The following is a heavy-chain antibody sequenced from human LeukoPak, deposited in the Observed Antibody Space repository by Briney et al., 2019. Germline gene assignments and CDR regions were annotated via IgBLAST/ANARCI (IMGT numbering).Heavy chain of an antibody. D-gene: IGHD3-3*01. CDR1: GGTFSSYA. CDR3: APLECGFWSGSILRGGVPS. J-gene: IGHJ4*02. CDR2: IIPIFGTA. Sequence: ASVKVSCKASGGTFSSYAIRWVRQAPGQGLEWMGGIIPIFGTANYAQKFQGRVTITADESTSTAYMELSSLRSEDTAVYYCAPLECGFWSGSILRGGVPSWGQGTLVTVSS. V-gene: IGHV1-69*13.